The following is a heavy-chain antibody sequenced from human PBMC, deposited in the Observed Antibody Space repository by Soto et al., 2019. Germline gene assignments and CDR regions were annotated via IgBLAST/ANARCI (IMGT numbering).Heavy chain of an antibody. CDR1: GGTFSTYV. Sequence: QVQLVQSGAEVKKPGSSVKVSCKASGGTFSTYVFSWVRQAPGQGLEWMGGIIPIFRTPNYAQKFQGRVTIPADEPTSTAYMELSSLRSEDTAVYYCASSLRGFSYGGFDYWGQGTLVTVSS. CDR3: ASSLRGFSYGGFDY. D-gene: IGHD5-18*01. J-gene: IGHJ4*02. V-gene: IGHV1-69*01. CDR2: IIPIFRTP.